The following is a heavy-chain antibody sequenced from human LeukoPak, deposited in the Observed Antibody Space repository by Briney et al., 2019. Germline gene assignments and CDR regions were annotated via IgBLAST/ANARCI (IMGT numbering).Heavy chain of an antibody. D-gene: IGHD3-10*01. V-gene: IGHV1-24*01. CDR3: ARPQRPRTRITMVRGAAPDAFDI. Sequence: ASVKVSCKVSGYSLTELSMHWVRQAPGKGLEWMGGFDPEQGKTIYAQKFQGRVTMTRDMSTSTVYMELSSLRSEDTAVYYCARPQRPRTRITMVRGAAPDAFDIWGQGTMVTVSS. CDR2: FDPEQGKT. J-gene: IGHJ3*02. CDR1: GYSLTELS.